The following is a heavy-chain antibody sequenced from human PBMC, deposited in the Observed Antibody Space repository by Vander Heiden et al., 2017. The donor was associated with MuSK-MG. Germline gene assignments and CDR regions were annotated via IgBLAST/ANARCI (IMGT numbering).Heavy chain of an antibody. CDR2: IYSGGST. Sequence: EVQLVESGGGLVQPGGSLRLPCAASGFSVSGNDMSWVRQAPGKGLEWVSVIYSGGSTYYADCVKGRFTISRDNSKNTLYLQMNRLRAEDTAVYYCARDTSGAFDIWGQGTMVTVSS. CDR1: GFSVSGND. D-gene: IGHD3-16*01. V-gene: IGHV3-66*01. J-gene: IGHJ3*02. CDR3: ARDTSGAFDI.